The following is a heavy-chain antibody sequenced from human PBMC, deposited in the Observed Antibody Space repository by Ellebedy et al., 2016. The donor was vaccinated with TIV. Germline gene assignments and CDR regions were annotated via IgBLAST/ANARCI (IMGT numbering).Heavy chain of an antibody. D-gene: IGHD1-26*01. CDR1: GFTFSNYA. J-gene: IGHJ4*02. CDR3: ASRIVRIY. Sequence: PGGSLRLSCAASGFTFSNYAMIWVRQAPGKGREWVSSISGSGASTYYADSVKGRLTISRDNSKNTLYLQMSRLRAEDTAVYFCASRIVRIYWGKGTLVTVSS. V-gene: IGHV3-23*01. CDR2: ISGSGAST.